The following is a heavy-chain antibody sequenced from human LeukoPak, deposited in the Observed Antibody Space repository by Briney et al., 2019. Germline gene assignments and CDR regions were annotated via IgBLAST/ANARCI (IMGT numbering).Heavy chain of an antibody. CDR1: GYTFAGYY. D-gene: IGHD3-3*01. J-gene: IGHJ6*03. Sequence: ASVKVSCKASGYTFAGYYMHWVRQAPGQGLEWMGWMNPNSGNTGYAQKFQGRVTITRNTSISTAYMKLSSLRSEDTAVYYCARFSQDYDFWSGYYRDYYYYMDVWGKGTTVTVSS. CDR2: MNPNSGNT. V-gene: IGHV1-8*03. CDR3: ARFSQDYDFWSGYYRDYYYYMDV.